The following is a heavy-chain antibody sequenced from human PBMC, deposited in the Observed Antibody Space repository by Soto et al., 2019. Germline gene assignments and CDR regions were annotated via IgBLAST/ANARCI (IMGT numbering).Heavy chain of an antibody. CDR2: ISGSGCST. CDR1: GFTFSSYA. J-gene: IGHJ4*02. CDR3: AKDGRVPYYYDSSGYYRHFDY. D-gene: IGHD3-22*01. V-gene: IGHV3-23*01. Sequence: GGSLRLSCAASGFTFSSYAMSWVRQAPGKGLEWVSAISGSGCSTYYADSVKGRFTISRDNSNNTLYLQMNSLRAEDTAVYYGAKDGRVPYYYDSSGYYRHFDYWGQGTLVTVSS.